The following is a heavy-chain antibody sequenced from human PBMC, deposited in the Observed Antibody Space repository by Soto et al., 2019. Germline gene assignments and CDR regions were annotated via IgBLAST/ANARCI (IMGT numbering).Heavy chain of an antibody. Sequence: SWGSLRLSCAASGFTFSSYAMSWVRQAPGKGLEWVSAISGSGGSTYYADSVKGRFTISRDNSKNTLYLQMNSLRAEDTAVYYCAKDSRIQLWLRSPKTFDYWGQGTLVTVSS. CDR2: ISGSGGST. CDR1: GFTFSSYA. V-gene: IGHV3-23*01. CDR3: AKDSRIQLWLRSPKTFDY. J-gene: IGHJ4*02. D-gene: IGHD5-18*01.